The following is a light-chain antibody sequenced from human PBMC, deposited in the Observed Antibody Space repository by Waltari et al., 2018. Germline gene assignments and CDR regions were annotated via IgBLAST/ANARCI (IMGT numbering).Light chain of an antibody. Sequence: QSVLTQPPSASGTPGQRVTISCSGSSSNLAISSVYWYQQLPGTAPKLLINRNDHRPSGVPDRFSGSKSGTSASLAISGLRSEDEAEYYCAAWDDSLGGPVFGGGTKVTVL. CDR1: SSNLAISS. CDR2: RND. CDR3: AAWDDSLGGPV. V-gene: IGLV1-47*01. J-gene: IGLJ3*02.